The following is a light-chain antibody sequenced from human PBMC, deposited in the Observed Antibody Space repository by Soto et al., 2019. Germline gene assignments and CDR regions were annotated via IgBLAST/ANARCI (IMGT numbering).Light chain of an antibody. CDR3: QQYNNWPALT. CDR1: QSVSSY. V-gene: IGKV3-15*01. J-gene: IGKJ4*01. Sequence: EIVMTQSPATLSVSQGERATLSCRASQSVSSYLAWYQQKPGQAPRLLIYGASTRATGIPARFSGSRSGTEFTLTISSLQSEDSAVYYCQQYNNWPALTFGGGTKVEIK. CDR2: GAS.